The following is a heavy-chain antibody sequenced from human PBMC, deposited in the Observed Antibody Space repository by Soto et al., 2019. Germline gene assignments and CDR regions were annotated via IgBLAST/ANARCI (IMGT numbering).Heavy chain of an antibody. J-gene: IGHJ4*02. CDR3: VTLAAGGRTDFDY. CDR2: INPNSGGT. D-gene: IGHD6-13*01. V-gene: IGHV1-2*04. Sequence: ASVKVSCKASGYTFTGYYMHWVRQAPGQGLEWMGWINPNSGGTNYAQKFQGWVTMTRDTSISTAYMELSRLRSDDTAVYYCVTLAAGGRTDFDYWGQGTQVTAPQ. CDR1: GYTFTGYY.